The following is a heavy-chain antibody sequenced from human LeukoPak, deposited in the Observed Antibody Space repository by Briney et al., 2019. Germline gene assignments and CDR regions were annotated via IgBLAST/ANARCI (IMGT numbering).Heavy chain of an antibody. J-gene: IGHJ6*02. CDR2: FGTIHTHI. CDR1: GLNFNTYD. CDR3: AARLPLYGMDV. Sequence: GGSLRLSCVGSGLNFNTYDLTWVRQAPGKGLEWVALFGTIHTHIFYADSVEGRFAISRDNSKNTVYLQMNSLRVEDAAVYYCAARLPLYGMDVWGQGTTVTVSS. D-gene: IGHD2-21*02. V-gene: IGHV3-23*01.